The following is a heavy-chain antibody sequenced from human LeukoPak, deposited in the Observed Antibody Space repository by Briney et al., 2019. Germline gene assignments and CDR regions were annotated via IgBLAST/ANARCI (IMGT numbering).Heavy chain of an antibody. D-gene: IGHD3-10*01. V-gene: IGHV1-2*06. J-gene: IGHJ3*02. CDR2: INPNSGGT. Sequence: ASVKVSCKASGYTFTGYYMHWVRQAPGQGLEWMGRINPNSGGTNYAQKFQGRVTMTRDTSISPAYMELSRLRSDDTAVYYCAREWVLSDGSGSYFILFDIWGQGTMVTVSS. CDR3: AREWVLSDGSGSYFILFDI. CDR1: GYTFTGYY.